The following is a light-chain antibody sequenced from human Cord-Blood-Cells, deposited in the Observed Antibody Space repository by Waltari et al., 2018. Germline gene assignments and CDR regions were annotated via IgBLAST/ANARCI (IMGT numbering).Light chain of an antibody. V-gene: IGKV3-20*01. CDR1: QSVRSSY. Sequence: DIVLTQSPGTLSSSPGERATLSCRASQSVRSSYLAWYQKKPGQPHRLLIYGASSRATGIPDRFSGSGSGTDFTLTISRLEPEDFAVYYCQQYGSSPTFGQGTKVEIK. CDR2: GAS. J-gene: IGKJ1*01. CDR3: QQYGSSPT.